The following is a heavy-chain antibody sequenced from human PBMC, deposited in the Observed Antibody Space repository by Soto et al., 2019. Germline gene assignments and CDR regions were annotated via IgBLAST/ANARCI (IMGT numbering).Heavy chain of an antibody. CDR1: GGSISSGGYY. CDR3: ARSMVRGVRSIDAFDI. Sequence: PSETLSLTCTVSGGSISSGGYYWSWIRQHPRKGLEWIGYIYYSGSTYYNPSLKSRVTISVDTSKNQFSLKLSSVTAADTAVYYCARSMVRGVRSIDAFDIWGQGTMVTVSS. V-gene: IGHV4-31*03. J-gene: IGHJ3*02. CDR2: IYYSGST. D-gene: IGHD3-10*01.